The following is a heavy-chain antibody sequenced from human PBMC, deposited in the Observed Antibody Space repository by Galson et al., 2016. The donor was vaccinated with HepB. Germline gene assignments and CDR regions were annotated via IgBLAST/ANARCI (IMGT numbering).Heavy chain of an antibody. CDR3: AKDGHPSPIGGLGTSFGYYQYYYVNV. CDR2: ISYDGNYK. D-gene: IGHD3-10*01. J-gene: IGHJ6*03. CDR1: GFTFSRCG. V-gene: IGHV3-30*18. Sequence: SLRLSCAASGFTFSRCGMHWVRQAPGKGLEWVAVISYDGNYKYYADSVKGRFTISRDNSKHTLYLQMNSLRAEDTAVYYCAKDGHPSPIGGLGTSFGYYQYYYVNVWVKGTTVTVP.